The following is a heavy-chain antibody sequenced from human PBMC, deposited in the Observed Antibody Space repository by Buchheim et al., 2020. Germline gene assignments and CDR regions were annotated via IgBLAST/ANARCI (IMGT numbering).Heavy chain of an antibody. CDR1: GFTFSSYS. CDR2: ISSSSSYI. CDR3: AAVWIQLWLDADY. J-gene: IGHJ4*02. Sequence: EVQLVESGGGLVKPGGSLRLSCAASGFTFSSYSMNWVRQAPGKGLEWVSSISSSSSYIYYADSVKGRFTISSDNAMNSLYLQMNSLRAEDTAVYYCAAVWIQLWLDADYWGQGTL. V-gene: IGHV3-21*01. D-gene: IGHD5-18*01.